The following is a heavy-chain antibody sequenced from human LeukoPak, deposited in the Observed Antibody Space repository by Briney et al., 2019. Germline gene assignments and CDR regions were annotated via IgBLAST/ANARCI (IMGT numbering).Heavy chain of an antibody. CDR2: ISGSGGST. CDR3: AKAAPRIVGAAMGAFDY. J-gene: IGHJ4*02. V-gene: IGHV3-23*01. Sequence: PGGSLRLSCAASGFTFSSYGMSWVRQAPGKGLEWVSAISGSGGSTYYADSVKGRFTISRDNSKNTLYLQMNSLRAEDTAVYYCAKAAPRIVGAAMGAFDYWGQGTLVTVSS. D-gene: IGHD1-26*01. CDR1: GFTFSSYG.